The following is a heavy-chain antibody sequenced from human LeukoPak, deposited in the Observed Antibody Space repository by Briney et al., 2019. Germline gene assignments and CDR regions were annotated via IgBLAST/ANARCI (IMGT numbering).Heavy chain of an antibody. Sequence: PGGSLRLPCAASGFTFSSYSMNWVRQAPGKGLEWVSSISSSSSYIYYADSVKGRFTISRDNAKNSLYLQMNSLRAEDTAVYYCATNPMAQGVPTPYWGDYWGQGTLVTVSS. CDR1: GFTFSSYS. V-gene: IGHV3-21*01. CDR3: ATNPMAQGVPTPYWGDY. CDR2: ISSSSSYI. J-gene: IGHJ4*02. D-gene: IGHD3-10*01.